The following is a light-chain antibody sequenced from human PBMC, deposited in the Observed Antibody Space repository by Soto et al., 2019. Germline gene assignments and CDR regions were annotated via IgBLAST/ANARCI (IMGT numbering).Light chain of an antibody. J-gene: IGLJ1*01. CDR1: SSDVGYYNY. CDR2: DVS. V-gene: IGLV2-14*03. CDR3: SSYTSSSTYV. Sequence: QSALTQPASVSGSPGQSITISCSGTSSDVGYYNYVSWYQRHPGKAPKLMIYDVSNRPSGVSNRFSGSKSGNTASLTISGLQAEDEADYYCSSYTSSSTYVFGPGTKLTVL.